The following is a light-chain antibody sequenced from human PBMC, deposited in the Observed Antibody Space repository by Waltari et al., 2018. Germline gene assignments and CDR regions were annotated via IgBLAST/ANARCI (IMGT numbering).Light chain of an antibody. V-gene: IGLV2-14*01. CDR3: SSYTTSNAPGV. J-gene: IGLJ1*01. CDR1: DSDVGAYNF. CDR2: EVS. Sequence: QSALTPPASVPGSPGPSITISCTGTDSDVGAYNFVSWYRQHPGKAPHLIIYEVSERPPGISDRFSGSKSDNTASLTISGLQADDEAVYYCSSYTTSNAPGVFGTGTKVTVL.